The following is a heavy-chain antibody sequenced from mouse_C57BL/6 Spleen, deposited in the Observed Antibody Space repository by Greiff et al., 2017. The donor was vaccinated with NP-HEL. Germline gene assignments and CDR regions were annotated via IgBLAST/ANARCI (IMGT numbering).Heavy chain of an antibody. D-gene: IGHD1-1*01. J-gene: IGHJ3*01. CDR3: TRGEGSSRFAY. CDR2: ILPGSGST. Sequence: QVQLQQSGAELMKPGASVKLSCKATGYTFTGYWIAWVKQRPGHGLEWIGEILPGSGSTNYTEKFKGKATFTADTSSNTDYMQLSSLTTEDSAIYCCTRGEGSSRFAYWGQGTLVTVSA. V-gene: IGHV1-9*01. CDR1: GYTFTGYW.